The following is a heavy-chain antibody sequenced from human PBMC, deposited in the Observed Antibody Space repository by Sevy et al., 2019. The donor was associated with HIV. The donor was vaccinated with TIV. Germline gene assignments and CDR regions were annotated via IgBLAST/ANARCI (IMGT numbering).Heavy chain of an antibody. J-gene: IGHJ4*02. CDR2: ISYDGSNK. CDR3: AREAVVGTEAYFDY. V-gene: IGHV3-30-3*01. Sequence: GGSLRLSCAASGFTFSSYAMHWVRQAPGKGLEWVAVISYDGSNKYYADSVKGRFTISRDNSKNTLYLQMNSLRAEDTAVYYCAREAVVGTEAYFDYWGQGTLVTVSS. CDR1: GFTFSSYA. D-gene: IGHD6-19*01.